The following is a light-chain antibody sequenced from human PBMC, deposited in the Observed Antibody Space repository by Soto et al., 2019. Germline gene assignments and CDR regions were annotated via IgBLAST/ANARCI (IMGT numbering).Light chain of an antibody. CDR2: EVT. Sequence: QSALTQPASVSGSPGQSITISCTGTNSDVGGYKDVSWYQQSPGKAPKLMIYEVTNRPSGVSNRFSGSKSGNTASLTISGLQPEDEADYYCRSSTATNTWAFGGGTKLTVL. J-gene: IGLJ3*02. CDR3: RSSTATNTWA. CDR1: NSDVGGYKD. V-gene: IGLV2-14*01.